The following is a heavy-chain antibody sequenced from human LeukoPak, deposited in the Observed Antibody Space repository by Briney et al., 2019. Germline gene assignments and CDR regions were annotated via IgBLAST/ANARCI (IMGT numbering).Heavy chain of an antibody. J-gene: IGHJ5*02. V-gene: IGHV3-53*01. CDR3: ATYRQVLLPFEP. CDR1: GFTASSNS. CDR2: IYSDNT. Sequence: GSLRLSCTVAGFTASSNSMSWVRQAPGKGLEWVSFIYSDNTHYSDSVRGRLTISRDNSKSTLSLQMNSLRAEDTAIYYCATYRQVLLPFEPWGQGTLVNVSS. D-gene: IGHD2-8*02.